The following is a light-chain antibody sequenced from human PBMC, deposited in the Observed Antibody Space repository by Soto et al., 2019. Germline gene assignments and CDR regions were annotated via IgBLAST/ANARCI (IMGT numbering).Light chain of an antibody. CDR1: QSVSSN. CDR2: GAS. V-gene: IGKV3-15*01. J-gene: IGKJ4*01. CDR3: HQYNNWPLT. Sequence: EIVMTQSPATLSVSPGERATLSCRASQSVSSNLAWYHQKPGQAPRLLIYGASTRATDIPARFSGSGSGTEFTLTISSLQSEDFAVYYCHQYNNWPLTFGGGTKVDI.